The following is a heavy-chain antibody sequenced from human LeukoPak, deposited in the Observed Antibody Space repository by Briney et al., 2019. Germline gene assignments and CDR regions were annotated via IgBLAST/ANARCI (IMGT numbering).Heavy chain of an antibody. J-gene: IGHJ4*02. CDR2: ISSNGGST. CDR3: ARVRDSSGWYLFDY. D-gene: IGHD6-19*01. CDR1: GFTFSSYA. Sequence: GGSLRLSCAASGFTFSSYAMHWVRQAPGKGLEYVSAISSNGGSTYYANSVKGRFTISRDNSKNTLYLQMGSLRAEDMAVYYFARVRDSSGWYLFDYWGQGTLVTVSS. V-gene: IGHV3-64*01.